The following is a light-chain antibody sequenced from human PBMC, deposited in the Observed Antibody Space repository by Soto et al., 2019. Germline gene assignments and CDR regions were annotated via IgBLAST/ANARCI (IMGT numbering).Light chain of an antibody. J-gene: IGKJ1*01. V-gene: IGKV1-39*01. CDR1: QSISSY. CDR3: QQSYSTPLT. CDR2: AAS. Sequence: DIHMTQSPSSLSASVGGRVTITCRASQSISSYLNWYQQKPGKAPKLLIYAASSLQSGVPSRFSGSGYGTDFTLTTSSLQPEDFATYYCQQSYSTPLTFGQWTKVDIK.